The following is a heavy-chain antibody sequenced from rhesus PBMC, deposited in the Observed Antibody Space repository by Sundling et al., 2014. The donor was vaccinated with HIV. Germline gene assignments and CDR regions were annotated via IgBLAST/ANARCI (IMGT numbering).Heavy chain of an antibody. CDR3: AKALYDSGSDAFDF. V-gene: IGHV3S42*01. CDR2: INSGGGST. CDR1: GFIFSSYG. D-gene: IGHD3-28*01. Sequence: EVQLVESGGGLVQPGGSLRLSCAASGFIFSSYGMSWVRQAPGKGLEWVSAINSGGGSTYYADSVKGRFTISRDNSKNTLSLQMNSLRAEDTAVYYCAKALYDSGSDAFDFWGQGLRVTVSS. J-gene: IGHJ3*01.